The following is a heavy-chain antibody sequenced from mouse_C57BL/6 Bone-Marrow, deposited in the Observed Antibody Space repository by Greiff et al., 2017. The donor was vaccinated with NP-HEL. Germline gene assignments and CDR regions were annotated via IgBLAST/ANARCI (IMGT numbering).Heavy chain of an antibody. V-gene: IGHV5-6*01. J-gene: IGHJ3*01. D-gene: IGHD1-1*01. CDR2: ISSGGSYT. CDR1: GFTFSSYG. CDR3: ARHWDYGSSFSY. Sequence: VQLKESGGDLVKPGGSLKLSCAASGFTFSSYGMSWVRQTPDKRLEWVATISSGGSYTYYPDSVKGRFTISRDNAKNTLYLQMSSLKSEDTAMYYCARHWDYGSSFSYWGQGTLVTVSA.